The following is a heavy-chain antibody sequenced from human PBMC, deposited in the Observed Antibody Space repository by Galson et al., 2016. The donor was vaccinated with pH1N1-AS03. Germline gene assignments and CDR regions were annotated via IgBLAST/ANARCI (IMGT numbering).Heavy chain of an antibody. CDR3: AKGGIYNREGLGGS. D-gene: IGHD2/OR15-2a*01. J-gene: IGHJ5*02. CDR2: VSTNGRRT. CDR1: GFTFSGYA. Sequence: SLRLSCAASGFTFSGYAMNWVRQAPGKGLEWVSGVSTNGRRTFHADSVKGRFTISRDNSMNTLYLRMNSLRVEDAAVYYCAKGGIYNREGLGGSWGQGTLVAVSS. V-gene: IGHV3-23*01.